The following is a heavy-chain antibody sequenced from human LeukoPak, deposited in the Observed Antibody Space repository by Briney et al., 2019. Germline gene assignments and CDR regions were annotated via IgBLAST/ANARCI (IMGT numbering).Heavy chain of an antibody. J-gene: IGHJ4*02. Sequence: GGSLRLSCAASGLTFSSYWMTWVRQAPGKGLKWVANMNQDGSDKYYLDSVKGRFTISRDNAKNSLYLQLNSLRAEDTAVYYCARVRFGSGSSVYFDLWGQGTLVTVSS. CDR3: ARVRFGSGSSVYFDL. CDR1: GLTFSSYW. CDR2: MNQDGSDK. V-gene: IGHV3-7*01. D-gene: IGHD3-10*01.